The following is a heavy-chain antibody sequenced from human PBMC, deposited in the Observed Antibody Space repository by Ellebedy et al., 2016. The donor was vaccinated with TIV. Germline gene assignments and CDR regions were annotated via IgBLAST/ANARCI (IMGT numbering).Heavy chain of an antibody. V-gene: IGHV3-66*03. CDR1: GFTVSHTY. CDR3: ARVVGNGVSCYYPDDYYYGMDV. J-gene: IGHJ6*01. D-gene: IGHD2-15*01. CDR2: LYSCGNT. Sequence: PGGSLRLSCVASGFTVSHTYMSWVRQAPGKGLEWVSVLYSCGNTYYGDSVKGRFTISRDNSKNTLYLQMNSLRAEDTAVYFCARVVGNGVSCYYPDDYYYGMDVWGQGTTVTVSS.